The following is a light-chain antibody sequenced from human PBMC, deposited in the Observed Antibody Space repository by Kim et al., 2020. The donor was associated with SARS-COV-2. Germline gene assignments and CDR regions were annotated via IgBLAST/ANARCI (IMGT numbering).Light chain of an antibody. CDR3: QQYNSYPRT. V-gene: IGKV1-16*01. Sequence: ASVGDRVTIACRASKDISHYVAWFQQKPGKAPKSLIYAASNLQTGVPSRFSGSGSGTDFTLTISSLQSEDFATYYCQQYNSYPRTFGQGTRVEIK. CDR2: AAS. CDR1: KDISHY. J-gene: IGKJ1*01.